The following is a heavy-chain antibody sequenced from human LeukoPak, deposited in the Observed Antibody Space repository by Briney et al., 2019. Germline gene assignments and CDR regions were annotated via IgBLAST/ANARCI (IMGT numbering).Heavy chain of an antibody. V-gene: IGHV3-21*01. D-gene: IGHD4-23*01. J-gene: IGHJ6*03. CDR3: ARAATEVGSYYYYMDV. CDR2: ISSSRRYI. CDR1: GFTFSSYS. Sequence: GGSLRLSCAASGFTFSSYSMNWVRQAPGKGLEWVSSISSSRRYIYYADSVKGRFTISRDNAKNSLYLQMNSLRAEDTAVYYCARAATEVGSYYYYMDVWGKGTTVTVSS.